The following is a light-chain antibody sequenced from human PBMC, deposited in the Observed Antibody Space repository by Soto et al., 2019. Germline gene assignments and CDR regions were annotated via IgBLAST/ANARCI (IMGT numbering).Light chain of an antibody. CDR1: QSISGS. CDR3: QQYTGYSRT. J-gene: IGKJ1*01. Sequence: DIQMTQSHSTLSTSIGDRVAITCRASQSISGSLAWYQQKPGKAPFLLISDASNLERGVPSRFSGSGSGTEFTLTISSMQPDDFATYYCQQYTGYSRTFGQGTKVDIK. CDR2: DAS. V-gene: IGKV1-5*01.